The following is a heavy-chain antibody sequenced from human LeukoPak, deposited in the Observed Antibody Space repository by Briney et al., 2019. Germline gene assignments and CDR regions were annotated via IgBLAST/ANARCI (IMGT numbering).Heavy chain of an antibody. CDR3: ARGAPGSYCSGGSCPYFDY. J-gene: IGHJ4*02. D-gene: IGHD2-15*01. Sequence: ASVEVSCKASVYTFTSYDVNWVRQATGQGLEWMGWVNPNSGHTGYAQKFQGRVTMTTNTSISTAYMELSSLRSEDTAVYYCARGAPGSYCSGGSCPYFDYWGQGTLVSVSS. V-gene: IGHV1-8*01. CDR1: VYTFTSYD. CDR2: VNPNSGHT.